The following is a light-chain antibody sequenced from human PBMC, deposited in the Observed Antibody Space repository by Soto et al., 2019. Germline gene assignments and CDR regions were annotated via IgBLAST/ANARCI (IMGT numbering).Light chain of an antibody. CDR1: QSISSY. CDR2: AAT. Sequence: DIQMTQSPSSLSASVGDRVTITCRASQSISSYLNWYQHKPGKALNLLIYAATTLQSGVPSRFSGSGSGTDFTLTISSLQPEDFATYYCQQSYSNPRTFGQGTKVDIK. CDR3: QQSYSNPRT. J-gene: IGKJ1*01. V-gene: IGKV1-39*01.